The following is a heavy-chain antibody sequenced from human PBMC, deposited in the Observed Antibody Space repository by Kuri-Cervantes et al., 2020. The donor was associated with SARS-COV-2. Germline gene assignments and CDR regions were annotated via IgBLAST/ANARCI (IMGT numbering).Heavy chain of an antibody. D-gene: IGHD3-10*01. J-gene: IGHJ2*01. CDR1: GGSISSSSYY. CDR3: ARAPLNYYGSGSSYGYWYFDL. CDR2: IYSTGRT. Sequence: SETLSLTCTVSGGSISSSSYYWSWIRRPPGKGLEWIGNIYSTGRTNYNPSLKSRATILVYTSQNQFSLKLSSVTAADTAVYYCARAPLNYYGSGSSYGYWYFDLWGRGTLVTVSS. V-gene: IGHV4-61*01.